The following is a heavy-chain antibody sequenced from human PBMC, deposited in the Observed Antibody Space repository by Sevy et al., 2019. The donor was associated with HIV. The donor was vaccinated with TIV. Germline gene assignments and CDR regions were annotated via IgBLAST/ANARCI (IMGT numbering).Heavy chain of an antibody. Sequence: SDTLSLTCTVSGGSISSGGYYWSWIRQHPGKGLEWIGYIYYSGSTYYNPSLKSRVTISVDTSKNQLSLKLSSVTAADTALYYCARETTMNYFDYWGQGTPVTVSS. J-gene: IGHJ4*02. V-gene: IGHV4-31*03. CDR2: IYYSGST. CDR3: ARETTMNYFDY. CDR1: GGSISSGGYY. D-gene: IGHD4-4*01.